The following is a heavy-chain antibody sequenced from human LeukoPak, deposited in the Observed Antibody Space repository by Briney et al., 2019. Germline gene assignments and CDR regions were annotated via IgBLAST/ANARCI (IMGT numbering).Heavy chain of an antibody. CDR3: ARDHVDDVVAATGGFDP. V-gene: IGHV4-61*02. J-gene: IGHJ5*02. CDR1: GGSISSGSYY. D-gene: IGHD2-15*01. Sequence: PSETLSLTCTVSGGSISSGSYYWSWIRQPAGKGLEWIGRIYTSGSTNYNPSLKSRVTISVDTSKNQFSLKLSSVTAADTAVYYCARDHVDDVVAATGGFDPWGQGTLVTVSS. CDR2: IYTSGST.